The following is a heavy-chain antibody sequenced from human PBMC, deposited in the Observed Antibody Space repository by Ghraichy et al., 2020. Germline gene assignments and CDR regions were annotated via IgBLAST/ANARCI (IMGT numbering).Heavy chain of an antibody. Sequence: SQTLSLTCAVYGGSFSGYYWSWIRQPPGKGLEWIGEINHSGSTNYNPSLKSRVTISVDTSKNQFSLKLSSVTAADTAVYYCARDNHVPTVYYDFWSGYYTSEDYYYGMDVWGQGTTVTVSS. CDR1: GGSFSGYY. D-gene: IGHD3-3*01. CDR2: INHSGST. V-gene: IGHV4-34*01. J-gene: IGHJ6*02. CDR3: ARDNHVPTVYYDFWSGYYTSEDYYYGMDV.